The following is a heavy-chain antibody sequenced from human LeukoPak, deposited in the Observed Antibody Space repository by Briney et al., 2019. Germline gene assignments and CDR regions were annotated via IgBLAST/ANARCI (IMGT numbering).Heavy chain of an antibody. CDR2: INQDGSEK. CDR3: LRDLGPFDY. CDR1: GFTLSTYW. J-gene: IGHJ4*02. V-gene: IGHV3-7*01. Sequence: GGSLRFSCAASGFTLSTYWMSWVRQAPGKGLEWVAKINQDGSEKYYVDSVKGRFTISRDNAKNSLYLQMNSLRAEDTAVYYCLRDLGPFDYWGQGTLVTVSS.